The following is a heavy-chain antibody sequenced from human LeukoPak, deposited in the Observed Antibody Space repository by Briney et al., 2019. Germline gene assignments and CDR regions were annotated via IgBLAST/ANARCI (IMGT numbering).Heavy chain of an antibody. Sequence: PSETLSLTCAVSGGSIIGGTYYWAWIRQPPGKGLERVGSIFYTGHTLYNPSLKSRLSISLDTSKNQFSLKLNSVTAADTAVYYCARNHFLGGALDLRGQGTVVTVSS. V-gene: IGHV4-39*01. CDR2: IFYTGHT. J-gene: IGHJ3*01. D-gene: IGHD3-16*01. CDR1: GGSIIGGTYY. CDR3: ARNHFLGGALDL.